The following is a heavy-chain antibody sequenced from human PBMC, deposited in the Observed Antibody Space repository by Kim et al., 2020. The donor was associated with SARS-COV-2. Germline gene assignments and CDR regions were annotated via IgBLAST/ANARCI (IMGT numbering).Heavy chain of an antibody. CDR2: INPSGGST. CDR1: GYTFTSYY. J-gene: IGHJ6*02. V-gene: IGHV1-46*01. D-gene: IGHD6-19*01. CDR3: ARTRRQQWVQGGYYYYGMDL. Sequence: ASVKVSCKASGYTFTSYYMHWVRQAPGQGLEWMGIINPSGGSTSYAQKFQGRVTMTRDTSTSTVYMELSSLRSEDTAVYYCARTRRQQWVQGGYYYYGMDLWGQGTTVTVSS.